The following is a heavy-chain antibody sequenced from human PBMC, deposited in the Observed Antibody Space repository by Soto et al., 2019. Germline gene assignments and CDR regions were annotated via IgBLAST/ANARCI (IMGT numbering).Heavy chain of an antibody. CDR1: GFTFSSYG. Sequence: GGSLRLSCAASGFTFSSYGMDWVRQAPGKXLEWVAVIWYNGSDKKYADSVKGRFTISRDNSEKTLYLQMNSLRAEDTAVYYCAKDYGDWTGLYYYGMDVWGQGTTVTVSS. J-gene: IGHJ6*02. CDR2: IWYNGSDK. D-gene: IGHD4-17*01. V-gene: IGHV3-33*06. CDR3: AKDYGDWTGLYYYGMDV.